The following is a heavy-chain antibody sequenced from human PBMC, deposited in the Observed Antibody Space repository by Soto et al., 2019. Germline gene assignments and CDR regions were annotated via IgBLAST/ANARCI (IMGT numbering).Heavy chain of an antibody. V-gene: IGHV1-8*01. CDR3: AGGATADYDFWANPRGDWRDL. D-gene: IGHD3-3*01. Sequence: QVQLVQSGAEVKRPRASVQVSCKASGYTFSSHDIIWVRQPAGQGLEWMGWMNPLKGLSKTTYLPHFWGRVVMTRDTIVATAYLELRGLRSDDTAVYFCAGGATADYDFWANPRGDWRDLWGQSTLLTVSS. CDR2: MNPLKGLSKT. J-gene: IGHJ5*02. CDR1: GYTFSSHD.